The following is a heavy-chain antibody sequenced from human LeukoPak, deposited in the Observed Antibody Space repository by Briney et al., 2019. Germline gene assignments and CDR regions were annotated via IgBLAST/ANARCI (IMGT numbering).Heavy chain of an antibody. CDR3: ARVVWLTAGKGADS. CDR1: GYPFTSYG. V-gene: IGHV1-18*04. Sequence: GASVKVSCKASGYPFTSYGITWVRQAPGQGLEWMGWISGYNANTTYAHRLQDRVTMTTDTSTNTAYMELRSLRSDDTAVYYCARVVWLTAGKGADSWGQGTLLTVSS. J-gene: IGHJ4*02. CDR2: ISGYNANT. D-gene: IGHD1-14*01.